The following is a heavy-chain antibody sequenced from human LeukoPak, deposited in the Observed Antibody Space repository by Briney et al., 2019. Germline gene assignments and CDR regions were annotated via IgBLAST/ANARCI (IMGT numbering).Heavy chain of an antibody. V-gene: IGHV3-9*01. J-gene: IGHJ6*03. CDR2: ISWNSGSI. CDR1: GFTFDDYA. Sequence: GRSLRLSCAASGFTFDDYAMHWVRQAPGKGLEWVSGISWNSGSIGYADSVKGRFTISRDNAKNSLYLQMNSLRAEDTALYYCAKEGSGYYDQLYYYYMDVWGKGTTVTISS. D-gene: IGHD3-22*01. CDR3: AKEGSGYYDQLYYYYMDV.